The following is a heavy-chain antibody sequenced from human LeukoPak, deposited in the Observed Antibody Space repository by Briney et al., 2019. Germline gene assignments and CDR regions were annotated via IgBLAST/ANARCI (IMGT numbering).Heavy chain of an antibody. J-gene: IGHJ6*02. Sequence: ASVKVSRKASGGTFSSYAISWVRQAPGQGLEWMGRIIPILGIANYAQKFQGRVTITADKSTSTAYMELSSLRSEDTAVYYCARERWNYGMDVWGQGTTVTVSS. CDR2: IIPILGIA. CDR3: ARERWNYGMDV. D-gene: IGHD2-15*01. CDR1: GGTFSSYA. V-gene: IGHV1-69*04.